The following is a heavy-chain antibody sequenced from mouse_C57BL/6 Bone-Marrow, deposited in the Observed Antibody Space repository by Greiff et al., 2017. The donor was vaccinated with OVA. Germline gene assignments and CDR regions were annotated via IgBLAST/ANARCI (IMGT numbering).Heavy chain of an antibody. CDR3: ARDWDYDFDY. CDR1: GFSLTSYG. V-gene: IGHV2-2*01. Sequence: VQGVESGPGLVQPSQSLSITCTVSGFSLTSYGVHWVRQSPGKGLEWLGVIWSGGSTDYNAALISRLSISKDNSKSQVFFKMNSLQADDTAIYYCARDWDYDFDYWGQGTTLTVSS. J-gene: IGHJ2*01. D-gene: IGHD2-4*01. CDR2: IWSGGST.